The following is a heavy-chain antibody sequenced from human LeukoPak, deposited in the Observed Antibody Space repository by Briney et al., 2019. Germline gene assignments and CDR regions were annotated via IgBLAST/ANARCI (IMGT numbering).Heavy chain of an antibody. CDR1: GYTFTSYA. V-gene: IGHV1-3*01. CDR2: INAGNGNT. Sequence: GASVKVSCKASGYTFTSYAMHWVRQAPAQRLEWMGWINAGNGNTKYSQKFQGRVTITRDTSASTAYMELSSLRSEDTAVYYCARGVGYGDYVGVFDYWGQGTLVTVSS. J-gene: IGHJ4*02. CDR3: ARGVGYGDYVGVFDY. D-gene: IGHD4-17*01.